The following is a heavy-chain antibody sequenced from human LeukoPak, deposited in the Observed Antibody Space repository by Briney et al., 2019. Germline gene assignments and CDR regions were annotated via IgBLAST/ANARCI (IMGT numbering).Heavy chain of an antibody. J-gene: IGHJ4*02. CDR3: ARGEATSGSGYDYLDY. D-gene: IGHD5-12*01. CDR2: ISYDGSNK. Sequence: PGRSLRLSCAASGFTFRSYAMHWVRQAPGKGLVGVVVISYDGSNKYYADSVKGRFTISRDNSKNTLYLQMNSLRAEDTAVYYCARGEATSGSGYDYLDYWGQGTLVTVSS. V-gene: IGHV3-30*04. CDR1: GFTFRSYA.